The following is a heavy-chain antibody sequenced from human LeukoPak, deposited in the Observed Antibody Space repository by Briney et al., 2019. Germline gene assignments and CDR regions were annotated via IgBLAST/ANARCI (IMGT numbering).Heavy chain of an antibody. CDR1: GFTFSSHG. Sequence: GGSLRLSCAASGFTFSSHGMDWVRQAPGMGLEWVSGVSPSGDITYYADSVKGRFAISRDNSRNTVYFQLNSLRADDTAVYYCAKDIDWGRFDVWGRGALVTVSS. CDR3: AKDIDWGRFDV. D-gene: IGHD7-27*01. V-gene: IGHV3-23*01. CDR2: VSPSGDIT. J-gene: IGHJ2*01.